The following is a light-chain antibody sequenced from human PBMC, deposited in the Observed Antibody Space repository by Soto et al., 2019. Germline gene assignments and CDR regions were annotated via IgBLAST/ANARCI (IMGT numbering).Light chain of an antibody. CDR3: MQALQTPYT. J-gene: IGKJ2*01. Sequence: EIVMTQSPPSLTVTPGEPASISCRSSLRLLHSNGNNFLDWYLQKPGQSPQLLIYLGSNRASGVPDRVSGSAAGTDFTLKISRVEAEDVGVYYCMQALQTPYTFGQGTKLEIK. CDR1: LRLLHSNGNNF. V-gene: IGKV2-28*01. CDR2: LGS.